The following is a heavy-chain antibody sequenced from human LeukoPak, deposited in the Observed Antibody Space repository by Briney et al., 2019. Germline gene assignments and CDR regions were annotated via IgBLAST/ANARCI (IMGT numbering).Heavy chain of an antibody. Sequence: GASVKVSCKASGYTFTSYAMHWVRQAPGQRLEWMGWINAGNGNTKYSQEFQGRVTITRDTSASTAYMELSSLRSEDMAVYYCARADYGGNPEADYWGQGTLVTVSS. D-gene: IGHD4-23*01. CDR2: INAGNGNT. CDR3: ARADYGGNPEADY. J-gene: IGHJ4*02. CDR1: GYTFTSYA. V-gene: IGHV1-3*03.